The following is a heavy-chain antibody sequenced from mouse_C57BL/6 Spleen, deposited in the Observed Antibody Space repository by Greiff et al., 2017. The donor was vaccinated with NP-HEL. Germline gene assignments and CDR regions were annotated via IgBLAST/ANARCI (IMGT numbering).Heavy chain of an antibody. CDR3: APVITTVVDWYFDV. CDR2: IYPGDGDT. Sequence: VQLQQSGPELVKPGASVKISCKASGYAFSSSWMNWVKQRPGKGLEWIGRIYPGDGDTNYNGKFKGKATLTADKSSSTAYMQLSSLTSEDSAVYFCAPVITTVVDWYFDVWGTGTTVTVSS. CDR1: GYAFSSSW. D-gene: IGHD1-1*01. J-gene: IGHJ1*03. V-gene: IGHV1-82*01.